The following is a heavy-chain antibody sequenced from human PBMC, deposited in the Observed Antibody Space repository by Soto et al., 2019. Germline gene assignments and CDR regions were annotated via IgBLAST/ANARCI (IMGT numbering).Heavy chain of an antibody. CDR2: ISYSGST. D-gene: IGHD2-15*01. Sequence: TLSLTCTVSGGSMSSYYWTWLRQPPGRGLEWIGYISYSGSTYYNPSLKSRVTISADTSKNQFSLRMNSMIAADTAVYYCARADPDASVGYWGQGTLVTVSS. J-gene: IGHJ4*02. V-gene: IGHV4-59*01. CDR3: ARADPDASVGY. CDR1: GGSMSSYY.